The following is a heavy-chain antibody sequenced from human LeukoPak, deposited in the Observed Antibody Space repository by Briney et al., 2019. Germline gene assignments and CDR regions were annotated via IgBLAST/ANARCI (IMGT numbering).Heavy chain of an antibody. D-gene: IGHD3-10*01. CDR2: IYSSGTT. V-gene: IGHV4-4*07. CDR1: GGSISSYY. J-gene: IGHJ3*02. CDR3: ARYIRELGFGESRDAFDI. Sequence: SETLSLTCTVSGGSISSYYWSWIRQPAGKGLEWIGRIYSSGTTIYNPSLKSRVTMSVDTSKNQFSLKLSSVTAADTAVYYCARYIRELGFGESRDAFDIWGQGTMVTVSS.